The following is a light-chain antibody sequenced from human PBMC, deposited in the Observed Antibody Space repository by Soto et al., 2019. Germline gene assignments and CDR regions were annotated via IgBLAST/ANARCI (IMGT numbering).Light chain of an antibody. V-gene: IGLV1-44*01. J-gene: IGLJ3*02. Sequence: QAVVTQPPSASGTPGQRVTIACSGSSSNIGSTTVKWYQQLPGTAPKLLIYNNNQRPSGVPDRFSGSKSGTSASLAISGLQSEDEADYYCAAWDDSLNGVVFGGGTQLTV. CDR3: AAWDDSLNGVV. CDR2: NNN. CDR1: SSNIGSTT.